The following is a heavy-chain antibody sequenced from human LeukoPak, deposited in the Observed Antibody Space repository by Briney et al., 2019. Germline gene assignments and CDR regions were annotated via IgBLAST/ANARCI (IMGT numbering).Heavy chain of an antibody. J-gene: IGHJ3*01. CDR2: IYTTGST. D-gene: IGHD3-22*01. CDR1: GGSIRNYH. Sequence: SETLSLTCTVSGGSIRNYHWSWIRQPAGKGLEWIGRIYTTGSTNYNPSLKSRVTMSVDTSKNQFSLKLSFVTAADTAVYYCAREAGDTNGYYYDKGAFXXWGQXTKVTX. V-gene: IGHV4-4*07. CDR3: AREAGDTNGYYYDKGAFXX.